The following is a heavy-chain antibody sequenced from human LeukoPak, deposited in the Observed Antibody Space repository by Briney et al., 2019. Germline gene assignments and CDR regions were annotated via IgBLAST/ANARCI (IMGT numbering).Heavy chain of an antibody. D-gene: IGHD4-17*01. J-gene: IGHJ4*02. V-gene: IGHV4-31*03. CDR2: IYYSGST. CDR3: ARDYGDSDRGFDY. CDR1: GGSISSGGYY. Sequence: SETLSLTCTVSGGSISSGGYYWSWIRQHPGKGLEWIGYIYYSGSTYYNPSLKSRVTISVDTSKNQFSLKLSSVTAADTAVYYCARDYGDSDRGFDYWGQGTLVTVSS.